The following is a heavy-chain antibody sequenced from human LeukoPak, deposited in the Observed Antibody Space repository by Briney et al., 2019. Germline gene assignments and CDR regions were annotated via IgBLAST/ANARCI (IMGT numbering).Heavy chain of an antibody. CDR2: IYYSGGT. CDR1: GDSISSYY. CDR3: ARHVTISGPYDASYI. J-gene: IGHJ3*02. Sequence: SETLSLTCTVSGDSISSYYWSWIRQPPGKGLEWIGYIYYSGGTDYNPSLKSRVTISVDTSKNQFSLKLRSVAAADTAVYYCARHVTISGPYDASYIWGQGTMVTVSP. D-gene: IGHD5-24*01. V-gene: IGHV4-59*08.